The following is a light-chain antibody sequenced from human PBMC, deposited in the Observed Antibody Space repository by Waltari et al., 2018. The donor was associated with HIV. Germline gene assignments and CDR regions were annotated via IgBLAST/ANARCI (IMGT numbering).Light chain of an antibody. CDR1: SSDVGGYNY. CDR2: EVS. V-gene: IGLV2-8*01. CDR3: SSYAVSNSLVV. J-gene: IGLJ2*01. Sequence: QSALTQPPSASGSPGQSVTISCTGTSSDVGGYNYVSWYQQHPGKAPKLMIYEVSKRPSGVPDRFSGSKSGNTASLTVSGLHAEDEADYYCSSYAVSNSLVVFGGGTKLTVL.